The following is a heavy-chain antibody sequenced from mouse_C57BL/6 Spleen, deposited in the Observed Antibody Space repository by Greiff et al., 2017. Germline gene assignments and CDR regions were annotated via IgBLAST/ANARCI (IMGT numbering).Heavy chain of an antibody. CDR2: IDPSDSYT. V-gene: IGHV1-69*01. CDR3: ARSRGDYDYDG. Sequence: QVQLQQPGAELVMPGASVKLSCKASGYTFTSYWMHWVKQRPGQGLEWIGEIDPSDSYTNYNQKFKGKSTLTVDKSSSTAYMQLSSLTSEDSAVYYCARSRGDYDYDGWGQGTLVTVSA. CDR1: GYTFTSYW. J-gene: IGHJ3*02. D-gene: IGHD2-4*01.